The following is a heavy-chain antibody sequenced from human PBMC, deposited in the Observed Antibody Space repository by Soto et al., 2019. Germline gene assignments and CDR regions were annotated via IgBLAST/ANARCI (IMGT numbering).Heavy chain of an antibody. Sequence: EVQLVESGGGLIQPGGSLRLACVVSGVFVSSNHMSWARQAPGKGLEWVSVIHSGGDTYYAYSVKGRFTISRDNSKNTLYLQMNSLEVEDTAVYYCARVIRGSYDYWGQGTLVTVSS. J-gene: IGHJ4*02. CDR3: ARVIRGSYDY. V-gene: IGHV3-53*01. CDR2: IHSGGDT. D-gene: IGHD1-26*01. CDR1: GVFVSSNH.